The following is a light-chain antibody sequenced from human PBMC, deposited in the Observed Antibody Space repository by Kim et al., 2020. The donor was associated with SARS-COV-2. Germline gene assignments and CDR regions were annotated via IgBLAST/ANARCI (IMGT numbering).Light chain of an antibody. CDR1: QNISSW. Sequence: ASVGARVAITCRASQNISSWLAWYQQKPGKAPNLLIYDASILQSGVPSRFSGSGFGTEFTLTISTLQPDDFGSYYCQQYNSYVWTFGQGTKVDIK. V-gene: IGKV1-5*01. CDR3: QQYNSYVWT. CDR2: DAS. J-gene: IGKJ1*01.